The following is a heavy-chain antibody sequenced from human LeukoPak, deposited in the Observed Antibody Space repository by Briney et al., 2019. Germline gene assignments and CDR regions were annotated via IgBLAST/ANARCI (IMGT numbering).Heavy chain of an antibody. CDR2: INPSGGST. V-gene: IGHV1-46*01. CDR1: GYTFTSYY. Sequence: ASVKVSCKASGYTFTSYYMHWVRQAPGQGLEWMGIINPSGGSTSYAQKFQGRVTMTRDTSTSTAYMELRSLRSDDTAVYYCAREFTVAVAFDYWGQGTLVTVSS. D-gene: IGHD6-19*01. CDR3: AREFTVAVAFDY. J-gene: IGHJ4*02.